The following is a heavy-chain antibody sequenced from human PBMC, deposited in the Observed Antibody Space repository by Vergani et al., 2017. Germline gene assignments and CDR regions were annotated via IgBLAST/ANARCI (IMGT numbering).Heavy chain of an antibody. CDR1: GGSFSGYY. CDR2: INHSGST. V-gene: IGHV4-34*01. CDR3: ARGDSSGWYGY. J-gene: IGHJ4*02. D-gene: IGHD6-19*01. Sequence: QVQLQQWGAGLLKPSETLSLTSAVYGGSFSGYYWSWIRQPPGKGLEWIGEINHSGSTNYNPSLKSRVTISVDTSKNQFSLKLSSVTAADTAVYYCARGDSSGWYGYWGQGTLVTVSS.